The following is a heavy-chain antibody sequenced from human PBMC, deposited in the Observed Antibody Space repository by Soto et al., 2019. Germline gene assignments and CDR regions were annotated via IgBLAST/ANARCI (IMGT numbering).Heavy chain of an antibody. Sequence: EVQLVESGGGLVKPGGSLRLSCAASGFTFSSFTMNWVRQAPGKGLEWVSAISSNAAYIYYADSVEGSFTISRDNARPSTYLQMNILRVNDTGVYYCARDAGGASSSEGWFDPWGQGIVVTVSS. J-gene: IGHJ5*02. CDR3: ARDAGGASSSEGWFDP. V-gene: IGHV3-21*06. CDR2: ISSNAAYI. D-gene: IGHD6-6*01. CDR1: GFTFSSFT.